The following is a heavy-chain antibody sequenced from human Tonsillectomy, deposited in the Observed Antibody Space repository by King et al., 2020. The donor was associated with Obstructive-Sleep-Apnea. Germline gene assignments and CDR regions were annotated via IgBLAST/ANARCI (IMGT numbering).Heavy chain of an antibody. Sequence: QLQESGPGLVKPSQTLSLTCTVSGGSISSGDYYWSWIRQPPGKGLEGIGYIFYSGDTYYNPSFKSRVTISVDTSKNQFSLKLSSVTAAGTAVYYCARITTENYYYGMDVWGQGTTVTVSS. V-gene: IGHV4-30-4*01. CDR1: GGSISSGDYY. J-gene: IGHJ6*02. CDR3: ARITTENYYYGMDV. CDR2: IFYSGDT. D-gene: IGHD1-1*01.